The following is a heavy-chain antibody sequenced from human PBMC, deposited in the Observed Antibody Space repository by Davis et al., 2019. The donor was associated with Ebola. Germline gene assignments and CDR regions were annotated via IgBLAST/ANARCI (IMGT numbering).Heavy chain of an antibody. Sequence: PSETLSLTCTVSGGSISSGGYSWSWIRQPPGQGLEWIGYIYHSGSTSYNPSLKARITISIDRSKNQFSLKVNSVTAADTAVYYCARGFGTGATHLGMDVWGQGTTVTVSS. CDR2: IYHSGST. V-gene: IGHV4-30-2*01. D-gene: IGHD1-7*01. J-gene: IGHJ6*02. CDR3: ARGFGTGATHLGMDV. CDR1: GGSISSGGYS.